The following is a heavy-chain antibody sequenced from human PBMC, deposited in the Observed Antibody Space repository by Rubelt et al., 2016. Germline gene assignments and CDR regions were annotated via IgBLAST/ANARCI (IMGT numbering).Heavy chain of an antibody. V-gene: IGHV3-30*04. CDR2: ISYDGSNK. D-gene: IGHD6-19*01. CDR3: ARSTGWYPDY. CDR1: GFTFSSYA. J-gene: IGHJ4*02. Sequence: QVQLVESGGGVVQPGRSLRLSCAASGFTFSSYAMHWVRQAPGKGLEWVAVISYDGSNKYYADSVKGRFTISRDNSKNTLYLQMNSLRAEDTAVYYCARSTGWYPDYWGQGTLVTVSS.